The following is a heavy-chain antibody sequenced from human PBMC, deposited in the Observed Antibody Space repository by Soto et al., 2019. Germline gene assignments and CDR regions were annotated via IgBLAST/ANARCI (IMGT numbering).Heavy chain of an antibody. CDR2: IWYDGSNK. CDR1: GFTFSSYG. V-gene: IGHV3-33*01. Sequence: GGSLRLSCAASGFTFSSYGMHWVRQAPGKGLEWVAVIWYDGSNKYYADSVKGRFTISRDNSKNTLYLQMNSLRAEDTAVYYCARDISGPLAGYYYYGMDVWGQGTTVTVSS. D-gene: IGHD6-25*01. CDR3: ARDISGPLAGYYYYGMDV. J-gene: IGHJ6*02.